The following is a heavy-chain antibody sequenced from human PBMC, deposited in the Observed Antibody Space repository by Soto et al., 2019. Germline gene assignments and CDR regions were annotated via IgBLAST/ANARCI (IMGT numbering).Heavy chain of an antibody. Sequence: QVQLVQSGAEVKKPGASVKVSCKASGYTSTSYGISWVRQAPGQGLEWMGWISAYNGNTNYAQKLQGRVTMTTDTSTSTAYMELRSLRSDDTAVYYCARDSALNGLLERSGWFDPWGQGTLVTVSS. CDR2: ISAYNGNT. V-gene: IGHV1-18*01. D-gene: IGHD2-8*01. J-gene: IGHJ5*02. CDR1: GYTSTSYG. CDR3: ARDSALNGLLERSGWFDP.